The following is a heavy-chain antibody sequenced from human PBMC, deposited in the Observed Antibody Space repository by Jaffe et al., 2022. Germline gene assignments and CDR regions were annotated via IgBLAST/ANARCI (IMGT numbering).Heavy chain of an antibody. CDR3: AHSRPFGEYNWFDP. J-gene: IGHJ5*02. CDR1: GFSLSTSGVG. Sequence: QITLKESGPTLVKPTQTLTLTCTFSGFSLSTSGVGVGWIRQPPGKALEWLALIYWNDDKRYSPSLKSRLTITKDTSKNQVVLTMTNMDPVDTATYYCAHSRPFGEYNWFDPWGQGTLVTVSS. V-gene: IGHV2-5*01. D-gene: IGHD3-3*01. CDR2: IYWNDDK.